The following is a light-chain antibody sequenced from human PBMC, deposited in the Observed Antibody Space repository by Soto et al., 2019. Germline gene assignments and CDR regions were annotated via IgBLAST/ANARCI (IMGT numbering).Light chain of an antibody. CDR1: QSVSNN. CDR2: FAS. V-gene: IGKV3-15*01. CDR3: QQYNQWPLT. Sequence: EIVMTQSPATMSVSPGDKATLSGRASQSVSNNLALYQQRPGQAPRLLIYFASTRATGIPARFSGSGSGTEFALTISSLQSEDLALYYCQQYNQWPLTFGGGTKVETK. J-gene: IGKJ4*01.